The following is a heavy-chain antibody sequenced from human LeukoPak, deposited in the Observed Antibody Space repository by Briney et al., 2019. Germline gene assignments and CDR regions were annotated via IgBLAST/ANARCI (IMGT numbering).Heavy chain of an antibody. D-gene: IGHD3-22*01. CDR2: IIPIFGTA. CDR1: GGTFSSYA. J-gene: IGHJ5*02. Sequence: SVKVSCKASGGTFSSYAISWVRQAPGQGLEWMGGIIPIFGTANYAQEFQGRVTITADESTSTAYMELSSLRSEDTAVYYCARVPPVYYYDSSGYFNWFDPWGQGTLVTVSS. CDR3: ARVPPVYYYDSSGYFNWFDP. V-gene: IGHV1-69*13.